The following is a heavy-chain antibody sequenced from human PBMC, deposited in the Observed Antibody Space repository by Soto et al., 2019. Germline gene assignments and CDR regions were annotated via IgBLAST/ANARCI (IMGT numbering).Heavy chain of an antibody. CDR2: INSDGSST. Sequence: RGALRVSCAASVFTFSSDAMRWVREAPGKGLVWDSRINSDGSSTSYADSVKGRFTISRDNAKNTLYLQMNSLRAEDTAVYYCASRVIAAFDIWGQGTMVTVSS. V-gene: IGHV3-74*01. D-gene: IGHD2-21*01. J-gene: IGHJ3*02. CDR1: VFTFSSDA. CDR3: ASRVIAAFDI.